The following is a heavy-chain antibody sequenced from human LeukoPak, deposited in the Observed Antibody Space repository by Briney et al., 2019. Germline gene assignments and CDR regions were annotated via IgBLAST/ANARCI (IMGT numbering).Heavy chain of an antibody. CDR2: INPNSGGT. J-gene: IGHJ1*01. CDR1: GSTFTGYY. V-gene: IGHV1-2*02. CDR3: ARGYPLSTTAAGTYFQH. D-gene: IGHD6-13*01. Sequence: GSSVKVSYKASGSTFTGYYMLWGRQPPGQGLEWFGWINPNSGGTNYAQKFQGRVTMTRDTSISTAYMELSRLRSDDTAVYYCARGYPLSTTAAGTYFQHWGQGTLVTVSS.